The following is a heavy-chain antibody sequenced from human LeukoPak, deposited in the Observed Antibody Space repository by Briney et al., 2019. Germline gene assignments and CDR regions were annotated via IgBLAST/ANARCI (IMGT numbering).Heavy chain of an antibody. CDR1: GGSISSYY. J-gene: IGHJ3*02. D-gene: IGHD6-6*01. V-gene: IGHV4-4*07. Sequence: SETLSLTCTVSGGSISSYYWSWIRQPAGKGLEWIGRIYTSGSTNYNPSLKSRVTMSVDTSKSQFSLKLSSVTAADTAVYYCVRDTPYSSSPYAFDIWGQGTMFTASS. CDR2: IYTSGST. CDR3: VRDTPYSSSPYAFDI.